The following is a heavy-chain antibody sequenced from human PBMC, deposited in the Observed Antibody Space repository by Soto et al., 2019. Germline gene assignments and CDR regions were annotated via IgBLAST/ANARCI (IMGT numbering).Heavy chain of an antibody. J-gene: IGHJ6*02. CDR1: GYIFTGYH. D-gene: IGHD1-7*01. Sequence: VQLVQSGVEVKKPGASVKVSCTASGYIFTGYHMHWVRQAPGQGLGWMGWLNPNSGGTKYAQKFQGRVTMTRDTTIKTAHLELSSRRSDDTAVYYCARRELPSDYDGMDVWGQGTTVTVSS. CDR2: LNPNSGGT. CDR3: ARRELPSDYDGMDV. V-gene: IGHV1-2*02.